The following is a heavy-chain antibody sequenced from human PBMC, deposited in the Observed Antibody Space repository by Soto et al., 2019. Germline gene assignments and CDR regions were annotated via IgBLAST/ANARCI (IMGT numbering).Heavy chain of an antibody. Sequence: EVQLVESGGALVQSGGSLRLSCAASGFTFSDYAMHWVRQAPGKGLECVSVISSNGGSTYYASSVQGRFTISRDNSKNTLYLQMGSLRPEDMAMYYCARAYSSAWYYFDYWGQGTQVTVSS. CDR3: ARAYSSAWYYFDY. V-gene: IGHV3-64*01. CDR2: ISSNGGST. CDR1: GFTFSDYA. D-gene: IGHD6-19*01. J-gene: IGHJ4*02.